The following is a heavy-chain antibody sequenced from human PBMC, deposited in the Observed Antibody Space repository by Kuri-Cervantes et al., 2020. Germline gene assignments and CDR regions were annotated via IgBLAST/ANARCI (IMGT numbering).Heavy chain of an antibody. V-gene: IGHV3-21*04. J-gene: IGHJ2*01. D-gene: IGHD5-24*01. CDR3: ARGCRDDYNNYWYFDL. Sequence: LSLTCAASGFTFSSYSMNWVRQAPGKGLEWVSSISSSSSYIYYADSVKGRFTISRDNSKNTLYLQLNSLRAEDTAAYYCARGCRDDYNNYWYFDLWGRGTLVTVSS. CDR2: ISSSSSYI. CDR1: GFTFSSYS.